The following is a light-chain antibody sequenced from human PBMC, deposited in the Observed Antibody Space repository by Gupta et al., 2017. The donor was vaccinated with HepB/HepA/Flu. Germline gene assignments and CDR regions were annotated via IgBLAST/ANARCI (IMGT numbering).Light chain of an antibody. CDR3: QQYNVYWT. CDR2: KAS. Sequence: DIQMTQSPSTLPASVGDRVTITCRASQSIGPWLGWYQQKPGKAPKLLIYKASFLESGVSSRFSGSVSGTEFTLTSSSLQPDDFATYYCQQYNVYWTFGQGTKVEIK. CDR1: QSIGPW. V-gene: IGKV1-5*03. J-gene: IGKJ1*01.